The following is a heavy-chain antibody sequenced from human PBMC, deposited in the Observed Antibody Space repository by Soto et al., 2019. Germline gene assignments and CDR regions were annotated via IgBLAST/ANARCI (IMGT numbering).Heavy chain of an antibody. D-gene: IGHD5-12*01. CDR3: ARVMRGYSGYDEAEALDY. Sequence: AASVKVSCKASGGTFSSYTISWVRQAPGQGLEWMGRIIPILGIANYAQKFQGRVTMTTDTSTSTAYMELRSLRSDDTAVYYCARVMRGYSGYDEAEALDYWGQGTLVTVSS. CDR1: GGTFSSYT. CDR2: IIPILGIA. V-gene: IGHV1-69*02. J-gene: IGHJ4*02.